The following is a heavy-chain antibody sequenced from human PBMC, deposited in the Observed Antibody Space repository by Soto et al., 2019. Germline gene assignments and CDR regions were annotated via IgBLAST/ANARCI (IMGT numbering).Heavy chain of an antibody. CDR3: AKGDYYYMDV. Sequence: VGSLRLSCAASGFTFSSYAMSWVRQAPGKGLEWVSAISGSGGSTDYADSVKGRFTISRDNSKNTLYLQMNSLRAEDTAVYYCAKGDYYYMDVWGKGTTVTVSS. CDR1: GFTFSSYA. J-gene: IGHJ6*03. CDR2: ISGSGGST. V-gene: IGHV3-23*01.